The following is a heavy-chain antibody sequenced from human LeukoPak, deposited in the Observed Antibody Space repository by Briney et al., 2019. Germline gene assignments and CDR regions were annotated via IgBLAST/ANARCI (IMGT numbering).Heavy chain of an antibody. CDR2: IWYDGSNK. CDR3: ARGPSAYPKCFDY. CDR1: GFNFSSFV. D-gene: IGHD5-12*01. V-gene: IGHV3-33*01. J-gene: IGHJ4*02. Sequence: GRSLRLSCAASGFNFSSFVMHWVRQAPGKGLEWVAVIWYDGSNKYYADSVKGRFTISRDNSKNTLYLQMNSLRAEDTAVYYCARGPSAYPKCFDYWGQGTLVTVSS.